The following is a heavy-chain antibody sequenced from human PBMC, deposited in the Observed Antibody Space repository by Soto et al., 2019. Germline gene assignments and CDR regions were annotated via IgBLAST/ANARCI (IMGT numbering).Heavy chain of an antibody. J-gene: IGHJ4*02. CDR1: GGTFSSYA. CDR2: IIPIFGTA. V-gene: IGHV1-69*12. D-gene: IGHD2-8*02. Sequence: QVPLVQSGAEVKKPGSSVKVSGKASGGTFSSYAISWVRQAPGQGLEWMGGIIPIFGTANYAQKFQGRVTITADESTSTAYMELSSLRSEDTAVYYCASNPHGGWRIDYWGQGTLVTVSS. CDR3: ASNPHGGWRIDY.